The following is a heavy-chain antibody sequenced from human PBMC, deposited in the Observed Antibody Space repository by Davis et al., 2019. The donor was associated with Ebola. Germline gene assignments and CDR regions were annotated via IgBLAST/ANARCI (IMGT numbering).Heavy chain of an antibody. CDR2: IWYDGREK. V-gene: IGHV3-33*06. CDR3: AKVGQMKWNFRYAMDV. CDR1: GFTFSSYG. Sequence: GESLKISCEASGFTFSSYGMHWVRQAPGKGLEWVAVIWYDGREKFYSDSVKGRFTISRDNSKNTLYPQMNSLRAEDTAVYYCAKVGQMKWNFRYAMDVWGQGTTVTVSS. J-gene: IGHJ6*02. D-gene: IGHD1-7*01.